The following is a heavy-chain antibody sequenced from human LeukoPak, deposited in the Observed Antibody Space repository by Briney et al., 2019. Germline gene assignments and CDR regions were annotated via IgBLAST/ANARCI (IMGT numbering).Heavy chain of an antibody. CDR2: IYYSGST. D-gene: IGHD2-15*01. CDR3: AREGGSDYYYGMDV. J-gene: IGHJ6*02. V-gene: IGHV4-59*01. CDR1: GGSISSYY. Sequence: SENLSLTCTVSGGSISSYYWSWIRQPPGKGLEWIGYIYYSGSTNYNPSLKSRVTISVDTSKNQFSLKLSSVTAADTAVYYCAREGGSDYYYGMDVWGQGTTVTVSS.